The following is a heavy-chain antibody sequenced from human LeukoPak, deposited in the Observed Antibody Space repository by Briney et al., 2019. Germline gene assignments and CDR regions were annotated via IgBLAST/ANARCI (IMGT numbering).Heavy chain of an antibody. CDR3: AKSCIAVAGTANKSSFDY. Sequence: PGGSLRLSCAASGFTFSSYGMHWVRQAPGKGLEWVAFISYEGSNKYYADSVKGRFTISRDNSKNTLYLQMNSLRAEDTAVYYCAKSCIAVAGTANKSSFDYWGQGTLVTVSS. V-gene: IGHV3-30*18. J-gene: IGHJ4*02. CDR1: GFTFSSYG. D-gene: IGHD6-19*01. CDR2: ISYEGSNK.